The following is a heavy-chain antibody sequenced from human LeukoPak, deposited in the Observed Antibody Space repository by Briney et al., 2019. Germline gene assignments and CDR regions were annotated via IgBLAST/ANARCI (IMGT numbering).Heavy chain of an antibody. V-gene: IGHV3-33*01. CDR1: GFTFSSYG. D-gene: IGHD5-12*01. CDR2: IWYDGSNK. Sequence: GGSLRLSCAASGFTFSSYGMHWVRQAPGKGLEWVAVIWYDGSNKYYADSVKGRFTISRDNSKNTLYLQMNSLRAEDTAVYYCARGKSFVDIVATTFDYWGQGTLVTVSS. J-gene: IGHJ4*02. CDR3: ARGKSFVDIVATTFDY.